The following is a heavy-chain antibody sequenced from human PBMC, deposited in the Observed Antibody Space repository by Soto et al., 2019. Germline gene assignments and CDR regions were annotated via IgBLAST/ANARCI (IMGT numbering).Heavy chain of an antibody. V-gene: IGHV4-34*01. D-gene: IGHD2-2*01. CDR3: AREVGYYSATRRNLYFDY. CDR2: INHTGGS. CDR1: GGSFSGYY. J-gene: IGHJ4*02. Sequence: SDTLSVTCAVSGGSFSGYYWSWVRQTPGKGLEWIGDINHTGGSNYNPSLKSRVMISVDTAKTQFSLNVTSVTAADTAVYYCAREVGYYSATRRNLYFDYWGPGTLVTVS.